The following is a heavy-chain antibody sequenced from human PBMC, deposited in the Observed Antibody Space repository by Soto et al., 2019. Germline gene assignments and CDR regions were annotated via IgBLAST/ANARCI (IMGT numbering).Heavy chain of an antibody. CDR3: AHRLRRKDAFDI. J-gene: IGHJ3*02. CDR1: GFSLSTSGVG. V-gene: IGHV2-5*02. Sequence: QITLKESGPTLVKPTQTLTLTCTFSGFSLSTSGVGVGWIRQPPGKALEWLALIYWDDDKRYSPSLKSRLTITQDTYKNQVVLTMTNMDPVDTATYDCAHRLRRKDAFDIWGQGTMVTVSS. CDR2: IYWDDDK.